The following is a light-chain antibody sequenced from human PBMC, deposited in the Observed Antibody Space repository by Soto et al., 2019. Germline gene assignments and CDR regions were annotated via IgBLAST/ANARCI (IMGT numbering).Light chain of an antibody. CDR1: SSNIGSST. J-gene: IGLJ2*01. V-gene: IGLV1-44*01. CDR2: SNN. Sequence: QSVLTQPPSASGTPGQRVTISCSGSSSNIGSSTVNWYQQLPGTAPKLVIYSNNQRPSGVPDRFSGSKSGTSASLAISGLLSEDEADYYCVAWDDSLNGYVVFGGGNKVSVL. CDR3: VAWDDSLNGYVV.